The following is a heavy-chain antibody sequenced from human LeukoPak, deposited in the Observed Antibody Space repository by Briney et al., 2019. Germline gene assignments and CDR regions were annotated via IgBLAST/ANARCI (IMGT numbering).Heavy chain of an antibody. CDR1: GFTFSDYY. J-gene: IGHJ4*02. Sequence: GGSLRLSCAASGFTFSDYYMSWIRQAPGKGLEWVSYISSSGSTIYYADSVKGRFTISRDNAKNSLYLQTNSLRAEDTAVYYCARERVVRWLQLAPYWGQGTLVTVSS. CDR2: ISSSGSTI. CDR3: ARERVVRWLQLAPY. V-gene: IGHV3-11*01. D-gene: IGHD5-24*01.